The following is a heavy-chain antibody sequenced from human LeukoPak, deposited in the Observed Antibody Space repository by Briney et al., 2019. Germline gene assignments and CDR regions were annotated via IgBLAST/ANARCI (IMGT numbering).Heavy chain of an antibody. D-gene: IGHD3-10*01. CDR2: MSGGGLST. CDR3: AKERPYRSGSYYAY. J-gene: IGHJ4*02. Sequence: GGSLRLSCGAPDSNIGTYAVTWVRQVPGKGLEWVSGMSGGGLSTYYARSVKGRFTISRDTSKNTLYLQMNSLKAEDTAVYYCAKERPYRSGSYYAYWGPGTLVTVSS. CDR1: DSNIGTYA. V-gene: IGHV3-23*01.